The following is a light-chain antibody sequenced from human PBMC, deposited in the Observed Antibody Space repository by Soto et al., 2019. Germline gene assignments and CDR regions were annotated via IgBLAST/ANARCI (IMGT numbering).Light chain of an antibody. J-gene: IGLJ1*01. CDR3: CSYAGSSTSYV. CDR1: SSDVGSYNL. CDR2: EVS. Sequence: QSVLTQPASVSGSPGQSITISCTGTSSDVGSYNLVSWYQQHPGKAPKLMIYEVSKRPSGVSNRFSGSKSGNTASLTISGLQAEDEADYHCCSYAGSSTSYVLGTGTKVTVL. V-gene: IGLV2-23*02.